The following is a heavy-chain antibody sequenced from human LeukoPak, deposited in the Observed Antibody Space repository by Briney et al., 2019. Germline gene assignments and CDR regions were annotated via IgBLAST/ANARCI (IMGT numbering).Heavy chain of an antibody. Sequence: PGGSLRLSCAVSGFTFSDHYMDWVRQAPGKGLEWVGRIRNKADTYTTEYAASVKGRFTISRDDSKNSLYLQMNSLKTEDTAVYYCAREVCSGYYTLYYFDYWGQGTLVTVSS. V-gene: IGHV3-72*01. CDR2: IRNKADTYTT. CDR3: AREVCSGYYTLYYFDY. J-gene: IGHJ4*02. D-gene: IGHD3-3*01. CDR1: GFTFSDHY.